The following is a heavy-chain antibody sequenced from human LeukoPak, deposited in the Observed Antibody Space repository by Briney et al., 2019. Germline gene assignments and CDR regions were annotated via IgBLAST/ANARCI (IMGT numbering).Heavy chain of an antibody. V-gene: IGHV1-2*02. Sequence: ASVKVSCKASGYTFTDYYMHWVRQAPGQGLEWMGWINPNSGGTNYAQKFQGRVTMTRDTSISTAYMELSRLRSDDTAVYYCARAWDCSSTSCYRMAFDIWGQGTMVTVSS. CDR3: ARAWDCSSTSCYRMAFDI. D-gene: IGHD2-2*01. CDR1: GYTFTDYY. CDR2: INPNSGGT. J-gene: IGHJ3*02.